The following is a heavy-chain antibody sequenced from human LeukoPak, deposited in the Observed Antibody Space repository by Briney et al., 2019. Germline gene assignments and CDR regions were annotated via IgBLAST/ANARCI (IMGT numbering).Heavy chain of an antibody. D-gene: IGHD6-13*01. CDR2: INPNSGGT. Sequence: ASVKVSCKASGYTFTGYYMHWVRQAPGQGLEWMGWINPNSGGTNYAQKFQGRVTMTRGTSISTAYMELSRLRSDDTAVYYCARSGSPGIAAAFFDYWGQGTLVTVSS. J-gene: IGHJ4*02. V-gene: IGHV1-2*02. CDR1: GYTFTGYY. CDR3: ARSGSPGIAAAFFDY.